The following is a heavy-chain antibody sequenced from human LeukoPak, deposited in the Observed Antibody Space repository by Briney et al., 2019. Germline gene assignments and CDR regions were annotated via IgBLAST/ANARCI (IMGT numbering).Heavy chain of an antibody. V-gene: IGHV4-31*03. Sequence: KASETLSLTCTVSGGSISSGGYYWSWIRQHPGKGLERIGYIYYSGRTYYNPSLKSRVTISVDTSKNQLSLKLSSVTAADTAVYYCARDQGAGGVHDYGDLTDAFDIWGQGTMVTVSS. CDR1: GGSISSGGYY. CDR2: IYYSGRT. J-gene: IGHJ3*02. D-gene: IGHD4-17*01. CDR3: ARDQGAGGVHDYGDLTDAFDI.